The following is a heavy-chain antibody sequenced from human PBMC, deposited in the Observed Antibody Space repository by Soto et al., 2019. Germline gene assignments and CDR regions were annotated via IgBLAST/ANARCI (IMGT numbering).Heavy chain of an antibody. CDR2: IYKSATT. J-gene: IGHJ5*01. CDR1: GDSISTDDYF. Sequence: SETLSLTCSVSGDSISTDDYFWAWIRQPPGQALEYIGYIYKSATTYYNPSFESRVAISLDTSKSQFSLNVTSVTAADTAVYFCARGRYCLTGRCFPNWFDSWGQGTLVTVSS. V-gene: IGHV4-30-4*01. CDR3: ARGRYCLTGRCFPNWFDS. D-gene: IGHD2-15*01.